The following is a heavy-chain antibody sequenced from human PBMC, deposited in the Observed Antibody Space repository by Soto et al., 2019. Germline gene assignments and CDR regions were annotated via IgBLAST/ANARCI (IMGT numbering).Heavy chain of an antibody. CDR3: ATDLDYYDSSGYISGFDY. J-gene: IGHJ4*02. V-gene: IGHV3-30*03. D-gene: IGHD3-22*01. Sequence: GGSLRLSCAASGFTFSSYGMHWVRQAPGKGLEWVAVISYDGSNKYYADSVKGRSTISRDNSKNTLYLQMNSLRAEDTAVYYCATDLDYYDSSGYISGFDYWGQGTLVTVSS. CDR2: ISYDGSNK. CDR1: GFTFSSYG.